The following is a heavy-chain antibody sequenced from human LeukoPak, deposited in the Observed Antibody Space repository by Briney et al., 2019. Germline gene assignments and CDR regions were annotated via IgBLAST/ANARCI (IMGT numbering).Heavy chain of an antibody. CDR3: ARSPVAVAVASYVWFDP. Sequence: GASLQISCKGSGYSFTSYWIGWVRQMPGKRLEWMGIIYPGDSDTRYSPSFQGQVTISADKSISTAYLQWSSLKASDTAMYYCARSPVAVAVASYVWFDPWGQGTLVTVSS. CDR1: GYSFTSYW. D-gene: IGHD6-19*01. V-gene: IGHV5-51*01. J-gene: IGHJ5*02. CDR2: IYPGDSDT.